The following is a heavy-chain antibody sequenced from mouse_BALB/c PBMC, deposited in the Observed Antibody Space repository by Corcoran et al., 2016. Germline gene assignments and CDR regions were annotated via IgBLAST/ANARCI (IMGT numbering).Heavy chain of an antibody. CDR3: AREPRAMDY. CDR1: GYTFTHYG. Sequence: QIQLVQSGPELKKPGETVKISCMASGYTFTHYGMNWVKQAPGKGLKWMGWINTYTGEPTYADDFKGRFAFSFETSASTAYLQINNLKNEDTATYFCAREPRAMDYWGQGTSVTVSS. CDR2: INTYTGEP. V-gene: IGHV9-3-1*01. J-gene: IGHJ4*01.